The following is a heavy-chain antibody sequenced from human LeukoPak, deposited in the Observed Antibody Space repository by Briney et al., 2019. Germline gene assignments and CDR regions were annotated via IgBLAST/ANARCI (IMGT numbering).Heavy chain of an antibody. CDR3: ARAGNEVVGATNFDY. CDR2: INPSGGST. Sequence: ASVKVSCKASGCTFTNYYMHWVRQAPGQGLEWMGIINPSGGSTSYAQKFQGRVTMTRDTSTSTVYMELSSLRSEDTAVYYCARAGNEVVGATNFDYWGQGTLVTVSS. D-gene: IGHD1-26*01. J-gene: IGHJ4*02. V-gene: IGHV1-46*01. CDR1: GCTFTNYY.